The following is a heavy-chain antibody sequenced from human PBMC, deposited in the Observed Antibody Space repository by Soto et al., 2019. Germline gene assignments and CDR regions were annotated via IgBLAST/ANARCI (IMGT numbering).Heavy chain of an antibody. J-gene: IGHJ4*02. CDR2: IWYDGSNK. V-gene: IGHV3-33*01. D-gene: IGHD6-25*01. CDR1: GFTFSSYG. CDR3: ARDKQRIGALDC. Sequence: QVQLVESGGGVVQPGRSLRLSCAASGFTFSSYGMHWVRQAPGKGLEWMAVIWYDGSNKYYADSVKGRFTISRDNSKNTLYLQMNSLRAEDTAVYYCARDKQRIGALDCWGQGTLVTVSS.